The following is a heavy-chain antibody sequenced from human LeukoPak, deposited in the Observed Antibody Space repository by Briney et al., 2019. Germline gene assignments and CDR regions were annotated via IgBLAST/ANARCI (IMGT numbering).Heavy chain of an antibody. J-gene: IGHJ4*02. CDR3: ARHTQLLWFGEFVGGYFDY. CDR2: VYYSGST. V-gene: IGHV4-59*08. CDR1: GGSISSYF. Sequence: SETLSLTCTVSGGSISSYFWSWIRQPPGKGLEWIGYVYYSGSTNYNPSLKSRVTISVDTSKNQFSLKLSSVTAADTAVYYCARHTQLLWFGEFVGGYFDYWGQGTLVTVSS. D-gene: IGHD3-10*01.